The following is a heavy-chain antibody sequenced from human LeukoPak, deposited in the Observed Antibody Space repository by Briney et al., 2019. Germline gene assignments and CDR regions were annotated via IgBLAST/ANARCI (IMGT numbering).Heavy chain of an antibody. D-gene: IGHD1-26*01. CDR3: ARDAVGATGDY. Sequence: KPGGSLRLSCAVSGFSFSSYSMNWVRQAPGKGLEWVSSISSSSSYIYYADSVKGRFTISRDNAKNSLYLQMNSLRAEDTAVYYFARDAVGATGDYWGQGTLATVPS. CDR2: ISSSSSYI. J-gene: IGHJ4*02. V-gene: IGHV3-21*01. CDR1: GFSFSSYS.